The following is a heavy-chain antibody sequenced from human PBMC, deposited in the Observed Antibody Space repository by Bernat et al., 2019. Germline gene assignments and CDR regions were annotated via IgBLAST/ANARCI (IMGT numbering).Heavy chain of an antibody. CDR1: GGSFSGYY. J-gene: IGHJ3*01. CDR3: ASGGSSYYYGSGSSEDSFDF. Sequence: QVQLQQWGAGLLKPSETLSLTCAVYGGSFSGYYWSWIRQPPGKGLEWIGEINHSGNTSYNPSLKSRVTISVDTSKNQFSLKLCSVTASDTAVYYCASGGSSYYYGSGSSEDSFDFWGQGTMVTVSS. CDR2: INHSGNT. V-gene: IGHV4-34*01. D-gene: IGHD3-10*01.